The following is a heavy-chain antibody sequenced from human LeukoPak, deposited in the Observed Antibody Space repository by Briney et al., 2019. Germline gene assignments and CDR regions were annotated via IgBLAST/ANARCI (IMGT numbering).Heavy chain of an antibody. Sequence: PSETLSLTCTVSGGSISSYYWSWIRQPPGKGLEWIGYIYYSGSTNYNPSLKSRVTISVDTSKNQFSLKLSSVTAADTAVYYCARHGEELSWGQPLPYYYYMDVWGKGTTVTVSS. J-gene: IGHJ6*03. CDR2: IYYSGST. D-gene: IGHD3-16*01. CDR3: ARHGEELSWGQPLPYYYYMDV. V-gene: IGHV4-59*08. CDR1: GGSISSYY.